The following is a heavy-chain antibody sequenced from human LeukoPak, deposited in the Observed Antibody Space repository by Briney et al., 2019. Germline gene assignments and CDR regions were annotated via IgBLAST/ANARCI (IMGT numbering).Heavy chain of an antibody. CDR3: ERDSGNYLHYFDF. D-gene: IGHD1-26*01. CDR2: ISYDGSKK. V-gene: IGHV3-30-3*01. CDR1: GFTFSTYA. J-gene: IGHJ4*02. Sequence: ERSLRLSCAASGFTFSTYAMHWVRQALGEGLECVAVISYDGSKKYYADSVTGRFTLSRDNSNNTLYLQMDSRRAEDRAVYYCERDSGNYLHYFDFWGEGTLVSVPS.